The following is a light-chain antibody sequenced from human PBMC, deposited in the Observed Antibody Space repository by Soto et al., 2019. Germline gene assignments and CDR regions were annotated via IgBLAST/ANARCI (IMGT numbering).Light chain of an antibody. Sequence: EIALTQSPATLSLSPGERATLSCRASQSVSIYLAWYQQKPGQAPRLLIYDASNRATGIPARFSGSGSGTDFTLTISSLEPEDFAVYYCQQRSSWPLTFGQGTRLEIK. CDR3: QQRSSWPLT. V-gene: IGKV3-11*01. CDR1: QSVSIY. J-gene: IGKJ5*01. CDR2: DAS.